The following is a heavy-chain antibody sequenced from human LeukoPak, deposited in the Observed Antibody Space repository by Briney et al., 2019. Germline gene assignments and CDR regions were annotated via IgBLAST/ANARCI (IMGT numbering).Heavy chain of an antibody. CDR3: ARESEPLRYFDWLLYGHDAFDI. D-gene: IGHD3-9*01. CDR1: GYTFTSYY. Sequence: ASVKVSCKASGYTFTSYYMHWVRQAPGQGLEWMGIINPSGGSPSYAQKFQGRVTMTRDTSTSTVYMELSSLRSEDTAVYYCARESEPLRYFDWLLYGHDAFDIWGQGTMVTVSS. V-gene: IGHV1-46*01. CDR2: INPSGGSP. J-gene: IGHJ3*02.